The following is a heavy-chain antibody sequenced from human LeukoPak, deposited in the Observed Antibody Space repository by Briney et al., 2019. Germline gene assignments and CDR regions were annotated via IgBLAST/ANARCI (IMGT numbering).Heavy chain of an antibody. V-gene: IGHV3-53*01. CDR2: IYGGGSGGST. Sequence: QPGGSLRLSCAASGFSVSSSYMSWVRQAPGKGLEWVSVIYGGGSGGSTPYADSVKGRFTISRDNSKNTLYLQMNSLRAEDTAVYYCARIAAAGPFDYWGQGTLVTVSS. CDR1: GFSVSSSY. CDR3: ARIAAAGPFDY. J-gene: IGHJ4*02. D-gene: IGHD6-13*01.